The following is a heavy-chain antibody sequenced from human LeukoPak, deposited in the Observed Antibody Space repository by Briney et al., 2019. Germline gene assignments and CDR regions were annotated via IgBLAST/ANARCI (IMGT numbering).Heavy chain of an antibody. CDR2: ISAYNGNT. Sequence: ASVKVSCKASGYTFTSYGISWVRQAPGQGLEWMGWISAYNGNTNYAQKLQGRVTMTTDTSTSTAYMELRSLRSDDTAVYYCARYVCSSPFFYDLSPTDYWGQGTLVTVSS. CDR3: ARYVCSSPFFYDLSPTDY. CDR1: GYTFTSYG. J-gene: IGHJ4*02. D-gene: IGHD2-2*01. V-gene: IGHV1-18*04.